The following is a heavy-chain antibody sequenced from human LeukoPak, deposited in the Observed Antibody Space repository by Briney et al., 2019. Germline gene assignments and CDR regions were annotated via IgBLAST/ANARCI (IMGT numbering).Heavy chain of an antibody. CDR3: ARGNDYYGSGRQSYFDP. Sequence: SETLSLTCTVSGGSISSSSYYWGWIRQPPGKGLEWIGYIYYSGSTYYNPSLKSRVTISVDTSKNQFSLKLTSVTAADTAFYYCARGNDYYGSGRQSYFDPWGQGALVIVSS. V-gene: IGHV4-39*07. CDR1: GGSISSSSYY. J-gene: IGHJ5*02. D-gene: IGHD3-10*01. CDR2: IYYSGST.